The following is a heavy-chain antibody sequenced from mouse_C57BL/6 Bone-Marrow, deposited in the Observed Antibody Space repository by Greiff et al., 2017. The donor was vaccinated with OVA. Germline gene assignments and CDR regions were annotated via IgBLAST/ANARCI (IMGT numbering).Heavy chain of an antibody. D-gene: IGHD2-4*01. V-gene: IGHV14-4*01. CDR1: GFNIKDDY. Sequence: VQLQQSGAELVRPGASVKLSCTASGFNIKDDYMHWVKQRPEQGLEWIGWIDPENGDTEYASKFQGKATITADTSSNTAYLQLSSLTSEDTAVYNCTTGDYDDYWGQGTTLTVSS. CDR3: TTGDYDDY. CDR2: IDPENGDT. J-gene: IGHJ2*01.